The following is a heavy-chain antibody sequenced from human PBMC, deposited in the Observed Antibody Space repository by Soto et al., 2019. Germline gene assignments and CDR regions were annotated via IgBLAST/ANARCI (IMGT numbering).Heavy chain of an antibody. CDR2: VYYSGST. CDR1: GGSIGSRSYY. V-gene: IGHV4-39*01. Sequence: PSETLSLTCNVSGGSIGSRSYYWGWIRQPPGKGLEWIGSVYYSGSTYYNPSLKSRVTISVDTSKNQFSLKLSSVTAADTAVYFCARQRTMVVTQVDFDNWGQRNLVSVCS. J-gene: IGHJ4*02. D-gene: IGHD2-21*02. CDR3: ARQRTMVVTQVDFDN.